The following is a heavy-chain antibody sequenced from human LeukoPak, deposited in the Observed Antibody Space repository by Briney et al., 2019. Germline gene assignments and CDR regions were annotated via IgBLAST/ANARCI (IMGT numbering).Heavy chain of an antibody. J-gene: IGHJ4*02. V-gene: IGHV1-24*01. CDR1: GYTLNELS. CDR3: ATDFYRGRQFDY. D-gene: IGHD2/OR15-2a*01. CDR2: FDPEDGET. Sequence: GASVKVSCKASGYTLNELSIHWVRQAPGKGLEWMGGFDPEDGETIYAQKFRGRLTMTEDTSTDTAYMELSSLRSDDTAVYYCATDFYRGRQFDYWGQGTLVTVSS.